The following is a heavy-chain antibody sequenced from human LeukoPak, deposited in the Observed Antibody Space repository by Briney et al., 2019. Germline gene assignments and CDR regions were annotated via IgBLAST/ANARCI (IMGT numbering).Heavy chain of an antibody. V-gene: IGHV3-30-3*01. D-gene: IGHD5-12*01. CDR2: ISYDGSNK. CDR3: ARDRRGSHRDAFDI. J-gene: IGHJ3*02. Sequence: PGGSLRLSCAASGSAFSSYAMRWVRQAPGKGLEWVAVISYDGSNKYYADSVKGRFTISRDNSKSTLYLQMNSLRAEDTAVYYCARDRRGSHRDAFDIWGQGTMVTVSS. CDR1: GSAFSSYA.